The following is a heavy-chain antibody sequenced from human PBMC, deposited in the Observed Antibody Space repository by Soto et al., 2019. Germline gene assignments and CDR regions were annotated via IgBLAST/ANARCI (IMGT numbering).Heavy chain of an antibody. CDR2: IIPIIGKE. CDR3: AAVVNFRSCFPAACFDS. V-gene: IGHV1-69*10. J-gene: IGHJ5*01. CDR1: GGTFSSYA. Sequence: SVKVSCKASGGTFSSYAISWVRQAHGQGLEWMGGIIPIIGKENYAQKFQGRVTITADKSTSTAYMELRSLRSEDTAVYYCAAVVNFRSCFPAACFDSWGQGTLVTVSS. D-gene: IGHD3-3*01.